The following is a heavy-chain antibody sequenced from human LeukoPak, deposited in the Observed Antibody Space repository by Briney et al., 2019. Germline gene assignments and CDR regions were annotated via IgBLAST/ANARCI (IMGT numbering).Heavy chain of an antibody. J-gene: IGHJ6*03. V-gene: IGHV4-34*01. Sequence: SETLSLTCAVYGGSFSGYYWSWIRQPPGKGLEWIGEINHSGSTKYNPSLKSRVTISVDTSKNQSSLKLSSVTAADPAVYYCARGYSSSWYARVHYYYYMDVWGKGTTVTVSS. D-gene: IGHD6-13*01. CDR2: INHSGST. CDR1: GGSFSGYY. CDR3: ARGYSSSWYARVHYYYYMDV.